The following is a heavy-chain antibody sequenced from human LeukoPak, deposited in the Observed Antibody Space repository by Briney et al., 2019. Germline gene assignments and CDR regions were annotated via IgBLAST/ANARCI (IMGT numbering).Heavy chain of an antibody. CDR2: ISGSGGST. V-gene: IGHV3-23*01. CDR3: AKGGPRYCSSTSCYNDYYYYMDV. D-gene: IGHD2-2*02. CDR1: GFTFSSYA. J-gene: IGHJ6*03. Sequence: PGGSLRLSCAASGFTFSSYAMSWVRQAPGKGLEWVSAISGSGGSTYYADSVKGRFTISRDNSKNTLYLQMNSLRAEDTAVYYCAKGGPRYCSSTSCYNDYYYYMDVWGKGTTVTVSS.